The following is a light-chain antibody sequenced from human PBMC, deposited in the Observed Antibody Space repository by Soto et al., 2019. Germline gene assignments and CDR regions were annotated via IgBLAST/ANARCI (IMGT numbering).Light chain of an antibody. CDR2: AAS. Sequence: DIQMTQSPSSLSASVGDRVTITCRASQSISSYLNWYQQKPGKAPKLLIYAASSLESGVPSRFSGSGSGTDFTLTISSLQPEDFATYDGQQCYSTPRTFGKGTNVEMK. CDR1: QSISSY. J-gene: IGKJ1*01. V-gene: IGKV1-39*01. CDR3: QQCYSTPRT.